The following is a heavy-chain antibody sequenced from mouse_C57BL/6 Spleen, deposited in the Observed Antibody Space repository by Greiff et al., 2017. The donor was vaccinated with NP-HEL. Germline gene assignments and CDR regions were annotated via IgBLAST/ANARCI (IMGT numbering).Heavy chain of an antibody. V-gene: IGHV1-53*01. CDR2: INPSNGGT. CDR3: AREQGNWEAWFAY. Sequence: VQLQQSGTELVKPGASVKLSCKASGYTFTSYWMHWVKQRPGQGLEWIGNINPSNGGTNYNEKFKSKATLTVDKSSSTAYMQLSSLTSEDSAVYYCAREQGNWEAWFAYWGQRTLVTVSA. CDR1: GYTFTSYW. D-gene: IGHD4-1*01. J-gene: IGHJ3*01.